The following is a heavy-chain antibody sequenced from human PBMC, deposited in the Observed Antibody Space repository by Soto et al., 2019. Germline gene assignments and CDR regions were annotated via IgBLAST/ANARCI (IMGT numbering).Heavy chain of an antibody. CDR3: ASDLVGASDSYGLDV. J-gene: IGHJ6*02. CDR1: GFTFSNYG. V-gene: IGHV3-33*01. CDR2: IWHDGNNK. Sequence: QVQLVESGGGVVQPGRSLRLSCAASGFTFSNYGMHWVRQAPGKGLEWVAIIWHDGNNKYYADSVRGRFIISRDNSKNRVYLQMNSLRAEDTAVYYCASDLVGASDSYGLDVWGQGTPVTVSS. D-gene: IGHD1-26*01.